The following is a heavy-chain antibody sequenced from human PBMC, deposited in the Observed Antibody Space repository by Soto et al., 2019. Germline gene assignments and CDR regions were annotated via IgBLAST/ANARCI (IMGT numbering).Heavy chain of an antibody. CDR3: ARLHYTGYSSSWSPTDY. J-gene: IGHJ4*02. CDR2: IYYSGST. D-gene: IGHD6-13*01. Sequence: SDTLSLTCTVSGGSISSYYWSWIRQPPVKGLEWIGYIYYSGSTNYNPSLKSRVTISVDTSKNQFSLKLSSVTAADTAVYYCARLHYTGYSSSWSPTDYWGQRTLVSVSS. V-gene: IGHV4-59*08. CDR1: GGSISSYY.